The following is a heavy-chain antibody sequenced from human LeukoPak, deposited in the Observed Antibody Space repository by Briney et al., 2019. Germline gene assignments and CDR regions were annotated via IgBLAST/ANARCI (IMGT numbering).Heavy chain of an antibody. D-gene: IGHD5-18*01. J-gene: IGHJ4*02. Sequence: PGGSLRLSWAASGFTFSSYAMSWVRQVPGKGLEWVSTITSTGGGTYYADSVKARFTISRDNAKNSLYLQMNSLRAEDTAVYYCAREEDTPNWGQGTLVTVSS. CDR1: GFTFSSYA. CDR3: AREEDTPN. CDR2: ITSTGGGT. V-gene: IGHV3-23*01.